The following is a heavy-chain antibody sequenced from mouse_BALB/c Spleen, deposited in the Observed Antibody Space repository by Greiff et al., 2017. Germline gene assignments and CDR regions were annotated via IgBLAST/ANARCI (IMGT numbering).Heavy chain of an antibody. D-gene: IGHD3-3*01. V-gene: IGHV1S81*02. CDR2: INPSNGGT. CDR1: GYTFTSYY. Sequence: QVQLQQPGAELVKPGASVKLSCKASGYTFTSYYMYWVKQRPGQGLEWIGGINPSNGGTNFNEKFKSKATLTADKSSSTAYMQLSSLTSEDSAVYYCARSRDDAMDYWGQGTSVTVSS. CDR3: ARSRDDAMDY. J-gene: IGHJ4*01.